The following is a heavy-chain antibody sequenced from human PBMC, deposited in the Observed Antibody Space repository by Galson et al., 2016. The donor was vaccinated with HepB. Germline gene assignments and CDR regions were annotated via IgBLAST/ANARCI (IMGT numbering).Heavy chain of an antibody. Sequence: SLRLSCAVSGSTISGSWMYWVRQAPGKGLEWVANINPDGSGKNYVDSVKGRFTISRDDAKNSLYLQMDSLRAEDTAVYYCARGAVLGGQGTLVTVSS. CDR3: ARGAVL. J-gene: IGHJ4*02. CDR2: INPDGSGK. CDR1: GSTISGSW. V-gene: IGHV3-7*01.